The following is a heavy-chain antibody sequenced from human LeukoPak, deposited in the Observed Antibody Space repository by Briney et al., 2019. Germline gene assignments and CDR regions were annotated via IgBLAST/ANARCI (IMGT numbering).Heavy chain of an antibody. V-gene: IGHV4-59*08. D-gene: IGHD4-23*01. CDR1: GGSISSYY. CDR2: IYYSGST. J-gene: IGHJ1*01. CDR3: ARHPLPVDYFQH. Sequence: SETLSLTCTVSGGSISSYYWSWIRQPPGKGLEWIGDIYYSGSTNYNPSLKSRVTISVDTSKNQFSLKLSSVTAADTAVYYCARHPLPVDYFQHWGQGTLVTVSS.